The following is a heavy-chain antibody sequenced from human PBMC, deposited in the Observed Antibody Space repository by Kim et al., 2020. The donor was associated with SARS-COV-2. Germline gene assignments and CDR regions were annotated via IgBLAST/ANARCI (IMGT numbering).Heavy chain of an antibody. V-gene: IGHV4-59*01. CDR3: ARVGNWYSSGWSYFDY. Sequence: SETLSLTCTVSGVSISSYYWSWIRQPPGKGLEWIGYIYYSGSTNYNPSLKSRVTISVDTSKNQFSLKLSSVTAADTAVYYCARVGNWYSSGWSYFDYWGQGTLVTVSA. D-gene: IGHD6-19*01. CDR2: IYYSGST. J-gene: IGHJ4*02. CDR1: GVSISSYY.